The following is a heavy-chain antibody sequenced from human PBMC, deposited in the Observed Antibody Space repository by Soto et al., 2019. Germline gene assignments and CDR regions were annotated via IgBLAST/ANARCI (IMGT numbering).Heavy chain of an antibody. Sequence: QVQLVESGGGVVQPGRSLRLSCAASEFTFSSYGMHWVRQAPGKGLEWVAVIWYDGSNKYYADSVKGRFTISRDNSKNTLYLRRNSLRAEDTAVYYCARDRDYDSSGYYSTGGMDVWGQGTTVTVSS. CDR3: ARDRDYDSSGYYSTGGMDV. CDR1: EFTFSSYG. V-gene: IGHV3-33*01. D-gene: IGHD3-22*01. J-gene: IGHJ6*02. CDR2: IWYDGSNK.